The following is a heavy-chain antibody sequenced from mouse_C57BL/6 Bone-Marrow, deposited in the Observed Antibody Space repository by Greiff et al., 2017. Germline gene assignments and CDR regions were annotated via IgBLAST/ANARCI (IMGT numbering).Heavy chain of an antibody. V-gene: IGHV1-81*01. CDR3: AREELAFDY. CDR1: GYTFTGYG. D-gene: IGHD4-1*01. CDR2: VYPRSGNT. Sequence: VQLQESGAELARPGASVKLSCKASGYTFTGYGLSGVKQRPGQGLGGIGEVYPRSGNTYYNEKFKGKATLTADKSSSTAYMELRSLTSEDSAVYFCAREELAFDYWGQGTTLTVSS. J-gene: IGHJ2*01.